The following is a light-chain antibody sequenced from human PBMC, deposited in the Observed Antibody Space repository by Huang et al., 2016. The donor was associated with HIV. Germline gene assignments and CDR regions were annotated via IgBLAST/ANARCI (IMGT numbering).Light chain of an antibody. CDR3: QQRYNWPLYT. Sequence: EIVLTQSPATLSLSPGARATLSCRASQSVGSSLAWYQQKCGQAPRLLIYEASNRAAGIPARVSGSGSETDFTLTISSREPEDFAVYYCQQRYNWPLYTFGQGTKLEIK. V-gene: IGKV3-11*01. CDR2: EAS. CDR1: QSVGSS. J-gene: IGKJ2*01.